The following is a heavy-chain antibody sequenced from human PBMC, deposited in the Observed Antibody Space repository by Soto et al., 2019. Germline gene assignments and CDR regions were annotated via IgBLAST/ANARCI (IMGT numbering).Heavy chain of an antibody. V-gene: IGHV3-48*02. Sequence: EVQLVESGGGLVQPGGSLRLSCAASGFTFSSYSMSWVRQAPGKGLEWASHISNSGSTINYADSVKGRFTISRDNAKNSLYLQMNSLRDEDTAVYYCARRDGVVAASFDYWGQGTLVTVSS. D-gene: IGHD2-15*01. CDR2: ISNSGSTI. CDR3: ARRDGVVAASFDY. J-gene: IGHJ4*02. CDR1: GFTFSSYS.